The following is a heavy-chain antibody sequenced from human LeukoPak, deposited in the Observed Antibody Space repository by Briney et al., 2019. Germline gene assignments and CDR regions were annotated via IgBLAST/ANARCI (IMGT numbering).Heavy chain of an antibody. CDR2: MYPNSGNT. V-gene: IGHV1-8*01. J-gene: IGHJ5*02. Sequence: GASVKVSCKASGYTFTSYDINWVRQATGQGLEWMGWMYPNSGNTGYAQKFQGRVTMTRNTSISTAYMELSSLRSEDTAVYYCASEPILGGPVRFDPWGQGTLVTVSS. CDR1: GYTFTSYD. D-gene: IGHD3-3*01. CDR3: ASEPILGGPVRFDP.